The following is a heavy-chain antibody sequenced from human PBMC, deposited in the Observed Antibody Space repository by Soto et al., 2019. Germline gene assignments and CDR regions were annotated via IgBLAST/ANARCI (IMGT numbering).Heavy chain of an antibody. Sequence: SETLSLTCTVSGGSISSSSYYWGWIRQPPGKGLEWIGSIYYSGSTYYNPSLKSRVTISVDTSKNQFSLKLSSVTAADTAVYYCARRVVGAPSFDYWGQGTLVTVPQ. D-gene: IGHD1-26*01. J-gene: IGHJ4*02. CDR2: IYYSGST. CDR1: GGSISSSSYY. CDR3: ARRVVGAPSFDY. V-gene: IGHV4-39*01.